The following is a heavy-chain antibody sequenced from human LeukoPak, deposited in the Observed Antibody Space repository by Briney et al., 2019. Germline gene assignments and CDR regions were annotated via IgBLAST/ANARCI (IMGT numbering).Heavy chain of an antibody. Sequence: PGGSLRLSCAASGFTFSICAMHWVRQAPGKGLEYVSAISSNGGSTYYADSVKGRFTISRDNSKNTLYLQMGSLRAEDMAVYYCARLYGGWATHFDYWGQGTLVTVSS. CDR1: GFTFSICA. V-gene: IGHV3-64*02. J-gene: IGHJ4*02. D-gene: IGHD4-23*01. CDR3: ARLYGGWATHFDY. CDR2: ISSNGGST.